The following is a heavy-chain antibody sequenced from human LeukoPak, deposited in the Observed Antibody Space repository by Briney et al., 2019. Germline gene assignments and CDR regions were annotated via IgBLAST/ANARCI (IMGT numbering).Heavy chain of an antibody. CDR1: GDSFSSNSAA. Sequence: SQTLSLTCAISGDSFSSNSAAWNWIRQSPSRGLEWLGRTYYRSKWYNDYAVSVKSRITINPDTSKNPFSLQLNSVTPEDTAVYYCARVSGLDDILTGYYTYYFDYWGQGTLVTVSS. D-gene: IGHD3-9*01. J-gene: IGHJ4*02. CDR3: ARVSGLDDILTGYYTYYFDY. CDR2: TYYRSKWYN. V-gene: IGHV6-1*01.